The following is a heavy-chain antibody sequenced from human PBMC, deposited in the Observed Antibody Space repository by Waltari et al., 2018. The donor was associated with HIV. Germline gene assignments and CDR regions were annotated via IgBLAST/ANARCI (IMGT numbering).Heavy chain of an antibody. V-gene: IGHV4-4*07. Sequence: QVQLQESGPGLVKPSETLSLTCTVSGGSISSYNWSWIRQPAGKGLEWIGRIYTSGSTNYNPSLKSRVTMSVDTSKNQFSLKLSSVTAADTAVYYCATHNSGSWGGWFDPWGQGTLVTVSS. J-gene: IGHJ5*02. CDR2: IYTSGST. D-gene: IGHD1-26*01. CDR1: GGSISSYN. CDR3: ATHNSGSWGGWFDP.